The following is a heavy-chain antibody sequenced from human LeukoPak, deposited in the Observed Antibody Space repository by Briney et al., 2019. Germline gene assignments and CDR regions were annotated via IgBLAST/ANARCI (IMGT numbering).Heavy chain of an antibody. CDR1: GDSISYYY. CDR2: INYSGST. J-gene: IGHJ4*02. CDR3: ARHARDTSDYYDF. D-gene: IGHD3-22*01. Sequence: SETLSLTCTVSGDSISYYYWSWLRQPPGKGLEWIGYINYSGSTDYNPSLKSRVTISVDTSQNQFSLRLSSMTAADTAVYYCARHARDTSDYYDFWGQGTLVTVSS. V-gene: IGHV4-59*08.